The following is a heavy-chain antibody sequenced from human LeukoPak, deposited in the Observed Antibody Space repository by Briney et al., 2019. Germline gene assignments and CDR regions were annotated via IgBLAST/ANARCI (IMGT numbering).Heavy chain of an antibody. CDR1: GFTFSSYS. CDR2: ISGSSSTI. V-gene: IGHV3-48*01. J-gene: IGHJ5*02. D-gene: IGHD3-10*01. Sequence: GGSLRLSCAASGFTFSSYSMNWVRQAPGKGLEWGSYISGSSSTIYYADSVKGRFTISRDNGKNTLYLQMNSLRAEDTAVYYCARGLPRTSGPWGQGTLVTVS. CDR3: ARGLPRTSGP.